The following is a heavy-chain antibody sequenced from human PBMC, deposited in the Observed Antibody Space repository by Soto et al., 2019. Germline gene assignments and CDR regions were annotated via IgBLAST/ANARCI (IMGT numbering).Heavy chain of an antibody. V-gene: IGHV1-69*01. CDR1: GGTFSSYA. CDR3: ARDRSSGYSYGYGIGFWFDP. CDR2: IIPIFGTA. Sequence: QVQLVQSGAEVKKPGSSVKVSCKASGGTFSSYAISWVRQAPGQGLEWMGGIIPIFGTANYAQKFQGRVTISADESTSTAYMELSSLRSEDTTLYYCARDRSSGYSYGYGIGFWFDPWGQGTLVTVSS. J-gene: IGHJ5*02. D-gene: IGHD5-18*01.